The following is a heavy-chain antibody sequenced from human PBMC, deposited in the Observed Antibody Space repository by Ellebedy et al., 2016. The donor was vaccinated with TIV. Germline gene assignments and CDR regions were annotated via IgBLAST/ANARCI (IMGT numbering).Heavy chain of an antibody. CDR2: IWYDGSNK. V-gene: IGHV3-33*01. J-gene: IGHJ6*02. CDR3: ARAIAVAGTHPQDLYYYYYYGMDV. Sequence: GESLKISCAASGFTFTSYGIHWVRQAPGKGLDWVAVIWYDGSNKYYADSVKGRFTISRDNSKNTLYLQMNILRAEDTAGYYCARAIAVAGTHPQDLYYYYYYGMDVWGQGTTVTVSS. CDR1: GFTFTSYG. D-gene: IGHD6-19*01.